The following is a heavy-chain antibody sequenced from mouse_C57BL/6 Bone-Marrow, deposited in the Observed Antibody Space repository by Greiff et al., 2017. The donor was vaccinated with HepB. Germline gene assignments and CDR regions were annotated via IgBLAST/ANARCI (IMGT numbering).Heavy chain of an antibody. CDR2: IYPRSGNT. V-gene: IGHV1-81*01. CDR3: ARRGYGSLDY. CDR1: GYTFTSYG. J-gene: IGHJ2*01. Sequence: VKLQESGAELARPGASVKLSCKASGYTFTSYGISWVKQRTGQGLEWIGEIYPRSGNTYYNEKFKGKATLTADKSSSTAYMELRSLTSEDSAVYFCARRGYGSLDYWGQGTTLTVSS. D-gene: IGHD1-1*01.